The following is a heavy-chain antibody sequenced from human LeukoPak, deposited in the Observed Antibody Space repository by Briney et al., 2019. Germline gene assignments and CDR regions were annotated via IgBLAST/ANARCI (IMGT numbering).Heavy chain of an antibody. Sequence: GGSVKVSRKASGYTFTSYDINWVRQATGQGLEWMGWMNPNNGNTGYAQKFQGRVTMTRSTSISTAYMELSSLRSEDTAVYYCARLASSSWPLYYYYGMDVWGQGTTVTVSS. CDR3: ARLASSSWPLYYYYGMDV. CDR2: MNPNNGNT. V-gene: IGHV1-8*01. J-gene: IGHJ6*02. D-gene: IGHD6-13*01. CDR1: GYTFTSYD.